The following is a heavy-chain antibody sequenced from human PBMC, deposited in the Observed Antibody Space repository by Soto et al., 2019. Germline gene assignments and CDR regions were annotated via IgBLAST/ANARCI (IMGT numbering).Heavy chain of an antibody. V-gene: IGHV3-7*03. CDR3: ARVTSHYFDY. CDR1: GFTFSTSW. CDR2: INEDGSEK. Sequence: PGGSLRLSCAASGFTFSTSWMSWVRQAPGKGLEWVANINEDGSEKYYVDSVEGRFTISRDNAKTSLFLHVNSPRAEDTAVYYCARVTSHYFDYWGQGTLVTVSS. J-gene: IGHJ4*02.